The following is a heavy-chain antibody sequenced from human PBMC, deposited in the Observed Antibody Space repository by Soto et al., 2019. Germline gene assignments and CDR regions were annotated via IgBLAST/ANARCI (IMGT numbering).Heavy chain of an antibody. CDR2: IHYSGTT. Sequence: TLSLTCAVSGYSITSGGYFWTWIRQHPGKGLEWIGYIHYSGTTYFNPSLESRFSISLDTSKNQFSLKVNSVTAADTAMYFCARNSFDSSGYYFDAYDIWGQGTMVTVS. D-gene: IGHD3-22*01. J-gene: IGHJ3*02. CDR1: GYSITSGGYF. CDR3: ARNSFDSSGYYFDAYDI. V-gene: IGHV4-31*11.